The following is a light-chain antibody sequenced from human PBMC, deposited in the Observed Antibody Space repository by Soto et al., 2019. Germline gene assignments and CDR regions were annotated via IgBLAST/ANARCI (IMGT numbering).Light chain of an antibody. CDR1: SSDVGGYNY. CDR3: CSYAGSYFFV. CDR2: DVT. J-gene: IGLJ1*01. V-gene: IGLV2-11*01. Sequence: QSALTQPTSVSGSPGQSVTISCTGTSSDVGGYNYVSWYQQHPGKAPKLILYDVTKRPSGVPDRFSGSKSGNTASLTISGLQAEDEADYHCCSYAGSYFFVFVTGTKVTVL.